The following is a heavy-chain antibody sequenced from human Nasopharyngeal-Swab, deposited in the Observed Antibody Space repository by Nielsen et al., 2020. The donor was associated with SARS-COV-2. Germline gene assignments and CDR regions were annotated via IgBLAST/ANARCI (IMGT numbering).Heavy chain of an antibody. V-gene: IGHV4-31*03. D-gene: IGHD2-15*01. CDR1: GGSISSGGYY. CDR3: ARVLTRNLVVGLVVESFDI. J-gene: IGHJ3*02. CDR2: IYYSGST. Sequence: SETLSLTCTVSGGSISSGGYYWSWIRQHPGKGLEWIGYIYYSGSTYYNPSLKSRVTISVDTSKNQFSLKLSSVTAADTAVYYCARVLTRNLVVGLVVESFDIWGQRKKGNGSS.